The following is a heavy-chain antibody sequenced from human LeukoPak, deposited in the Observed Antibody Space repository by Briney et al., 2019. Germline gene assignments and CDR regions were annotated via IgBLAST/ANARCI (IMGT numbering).Heavy chain of an antibody. Sequence: RGSLRLSCAASGFTFNNYAMSWVRQAPGKGLEWVSIISGSGDSTYYADSVKGRFTISRDNSKNTLYLQINSLRAEDTAVYYCAQQWLILGAFDIWGQGTLVTVSS. D-gene: IGHD6-19*01. CDR2: ISGSGDST. CDR1: GFTFNNYA. J-gene: IGHJ3*02. CDR3: AQQWLILGAFDI. V-gene: IGHV3-23*01.